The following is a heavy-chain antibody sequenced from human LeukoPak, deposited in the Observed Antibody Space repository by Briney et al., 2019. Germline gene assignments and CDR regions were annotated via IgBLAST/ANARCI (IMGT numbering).Heavy chain of an antibody. CDR1: GYTFTGYY. V-gene: IGHV1-2*04. J-gene: IGHJ4*02. D-gene: IGHD6-19*01. CDR2: INPNSGGT. Sequence: GASAKVSCKASGYTFTGYYMHWVRQAPGQGLEWMGWINPNSGGTNYAQKFQGWVTMTRDTSISTAYMELSRLRSDDTAVYYCALGTVAGNRFQFDYWGQGTLVTVSS. CDR3: ALGTVAGNRFQFDY.